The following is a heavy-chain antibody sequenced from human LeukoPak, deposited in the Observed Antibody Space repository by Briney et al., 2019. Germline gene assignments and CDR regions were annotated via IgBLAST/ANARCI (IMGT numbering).Heavy chain of an antibody. Sequence: PGESLKISCAASGFTFSSYGMHWGRQAPGKGLEWVAVIWYDGSNKYYADSVKGRITISRENTKNTLYLQMNSLRAEDTAVYYCAKDLSSSWYGLDYWGQGTPVTVSS. CDR3: AKDLSSSWYGLDY. CDR1: GFTFSSYG. D-gene: IGHD6-13*01. CDR2: IWYDGSNK. J-gene: IGHJ4*02. V-gene: IGHV3-33*03.